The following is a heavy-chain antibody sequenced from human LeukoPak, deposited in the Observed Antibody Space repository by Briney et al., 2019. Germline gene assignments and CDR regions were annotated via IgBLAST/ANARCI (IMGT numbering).Heavy chain of an antibody. CDR2: IYYSGST. Sequence: SETLSLTCTVSGGSISNYYWSWIRQPPGKGLEWIGYIYYSGSTNYNPSLKSRVTISVDTSKNQFSLKLSSVTAADTAVYYCARQGGGFWYFDLWGRGTLVTVSS. J-gene: IGHJ2*01. D-gene: IGHD6-25*01. V-gene: IGHV4-59*08. CDR1: GGSISNYY. CDR3: ARQGGGFWYFDL.